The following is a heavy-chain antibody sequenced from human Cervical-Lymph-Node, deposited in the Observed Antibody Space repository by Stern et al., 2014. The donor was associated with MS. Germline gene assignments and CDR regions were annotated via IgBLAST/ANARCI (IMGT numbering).Heavy chain of an antibody. V-gene: IGHV3-72*01. CDR1: GFTFSDYY. CDR3: TRVGDYFDASGSSKDGLDM. CDR2: ARSKLKSYTT. J-gene: IGHJ3*02. D-gene: IGHD3-22*01. Sequence: EVQLVESGGGLVQPGGSLRLSCAASGFTFSDYYVDWVRQAPGQGLEWVGRARSKLKSYTTVYAASVKGRFTISRDDSKNSVHLQMNSLITEDTAVYYCTRVGDYFDASGSSKDGLDMWGQGTMVTVSS.